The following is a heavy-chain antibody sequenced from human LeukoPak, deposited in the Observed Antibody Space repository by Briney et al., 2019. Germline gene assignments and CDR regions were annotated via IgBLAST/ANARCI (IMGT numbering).Heavy chain of an antibody. CDR2: ISWNSGSI. D-gene: IGHD5-12*01. Sequence: GGSLRLSCAASGFTSDDYATHWVRQAPGKGLEWVSGISWNSGSIGYADSVKGRFTISRDNAKNSLYLQMNSLRAEDTALYYCAKDIGRYSGYDDAFDIWGQGTMVTVSS. CDR1: GFTSDDYA. V-gene: IGHV3-9*02. J-gene: IGHJ3*02. CDR3: AKDIGRYSGYDDAFDI.